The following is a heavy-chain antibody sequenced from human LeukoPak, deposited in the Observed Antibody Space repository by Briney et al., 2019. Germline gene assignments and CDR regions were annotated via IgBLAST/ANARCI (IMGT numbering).Heavy chain of an antibody. CDR1: VFTASSNY. CDR2: IYSGSST. Sequence: GGSLRLSCAPSVFTASSNYMSWGRATPGEGVWWVSVIYSGSSTYYADSVKGRFTISRDNSKNSLYLQMNSLRAEDTAVYYCAREGWELRGVFDYWGQGTLVTVSS. V-gene: IGHV3-53*01. J-gene: IGHJ4*02. D-gene: IGHD1-26*01. CDR3: AREGWELRGVFDY.